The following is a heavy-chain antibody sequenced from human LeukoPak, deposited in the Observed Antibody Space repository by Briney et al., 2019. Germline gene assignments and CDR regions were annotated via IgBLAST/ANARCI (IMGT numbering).Heavy chain of an antibody. Sequence: PSESLSLTRTVSGGSIRSYYWSGMRQPPGKGREWIGYIYYSGSTNYNPSLKSRVTISVDTSKNQFSLKLSSVTAADTTVYYCASTPSAGRTFDYWGQGTLVTVSS. CDR2: IYYSGST. CDR3: ASTPSAGRTFDY. V-gene: IGHV4-59*01. J-gene: IGHJ4*02. CDR1: GGSIRSYY.